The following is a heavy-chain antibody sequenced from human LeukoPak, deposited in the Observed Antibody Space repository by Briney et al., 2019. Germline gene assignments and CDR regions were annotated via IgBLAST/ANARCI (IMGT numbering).Heavy chain of an antibody. CDR1: GGSITSYY. CDR2: IYSSGST. Sequence: PSETLSLTCTVSGGSITSYYWSWIRQPAGKGLEWIGRIYSSGSTNYNPSLKSRVTMSVDTSKNHFSLKLTTVAAADTAVYYCARTRVAGGRDYWGQGSLVTVSS. V-gene: IGHV4-4*07. D-gene: IGHD6-19*01. J-gene: IGHJ4*02. CDR3: ARTRVAGGRDY.